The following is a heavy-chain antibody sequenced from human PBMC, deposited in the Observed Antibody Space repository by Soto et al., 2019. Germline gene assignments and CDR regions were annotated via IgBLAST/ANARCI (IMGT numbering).Heavy chain of an antibody. CDR1: GFTFSSYG. CDR2: ISFDGSNK. CDR3: AKVLSPLTTLDAFDI. V-gene: IGHV3-30*18. Sequence: QVQLVESGGGVVQPGRSLRLSCAASGFTFSSYGMHWVRQAPGKGLEWVAVISFDGSNKYYADSVKGRFTISRDNSKNTLYLQMNSLRAEDTAVYYCAKVLSPLTTLDAFDIWGQGTMVTVSS. J-gene: IGHJ3*02. D-gene: IGHD4-4*01.